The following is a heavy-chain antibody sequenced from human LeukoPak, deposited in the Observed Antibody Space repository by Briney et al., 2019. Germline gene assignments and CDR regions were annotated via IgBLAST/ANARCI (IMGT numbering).Heavy chain of an antibody. D-gene: IGHD2-15*01. CDR3: ARSVIGYCSGGSCLNWFDP. CDR2: INPNSGGT. Sequence: ASVKVSCKASGYTFTGYYIHWVRQAPGQGLEWMGWINPNSGGTNYAQKFQGRVTITTDESTSTAYMELSSLRSEDTAVYYCARSVIGYCSGGSCLNWFDPWGQGTLVTVSS. CDR1: GYTFTGYY. V-gene: IGHV1-2*02. J-gene: IGHJ5*02.